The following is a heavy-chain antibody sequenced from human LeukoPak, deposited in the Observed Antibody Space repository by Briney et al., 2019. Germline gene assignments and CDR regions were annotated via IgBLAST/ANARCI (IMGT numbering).Heavy chain of an antibody. CDR3: ARLGMATHAQLFDQ. D-gene: IGHD5-24*01. CDR2: VDGSGSTE. CDR1: GFTFSSFE. V-gene: IGHV3-48*03. J-gene: IGHJ4*02. Sequence: GGSLRLXCGASGFTFSSFEMNWVRQAPGKGLEWISYVDGSGSTEYYADSVKGRFTISRDNAKNSVSLQMNSLRAEDTAVYYCARLGMATHAQLFDQWGQGTLVIVSS.